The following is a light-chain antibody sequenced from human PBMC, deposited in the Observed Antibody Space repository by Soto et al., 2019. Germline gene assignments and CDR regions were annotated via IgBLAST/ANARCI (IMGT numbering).Light chain of an antibody. CDR2: YDD. Sequence: QSVMTQPPSVSGALRKRVTISSSGSSSNIGSNAVNWYQQFPGKAPKLLIYYDDLLASGVSARFSGSKSGTSASLAISGLHSEDEADYYCAAWDDSTKSHVFGTGTKVTVL. J-gene: IGLJ1*01. V-gene: IGLV1-36*01. CDR3: AAWDDSTKSHV. CDR1: SSNIGSNA.